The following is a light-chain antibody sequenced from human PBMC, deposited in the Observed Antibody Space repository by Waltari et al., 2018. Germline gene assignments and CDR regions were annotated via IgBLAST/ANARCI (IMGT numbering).Light chain of an antibody. Sequence: DIQMTQSPSSLSASVGDRVTITCQASQDISNYLNWYQQKPGKAPTLLIYDASNLQTGVPSRFSGSRSGTDFTFTISSLQPEDSATDYCQKNDNVGPITVGQGTRLGIK. CDR3: QKNDNVGPIT. V-gene: IGKV1-33*01. CDR2: DAS. J-gene: IGKJ5*01. CDR1: QDISNY.